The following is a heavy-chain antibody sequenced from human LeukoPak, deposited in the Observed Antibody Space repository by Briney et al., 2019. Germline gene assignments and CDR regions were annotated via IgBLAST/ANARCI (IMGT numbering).Heavy chain of an antibody. CDR3: ARADIAVAGTTDAFDI. D-gene: IGHD6-19*01. CDR1: GYTFTSYG. V-gene: IGHV1-18*01. Sequence: GASVKVSCKASGYTFTSYGISWVRQAPGQGLEWMGWISAYNGNTNYAQKLQGRVTMTTDTSTSTAYMELRSLRSDDTAVYYCARADIAVAGTTDAFDIWGQGTMVTVSS. J-gene: IGHJ3*02. CDR2: ISAYNGNT.